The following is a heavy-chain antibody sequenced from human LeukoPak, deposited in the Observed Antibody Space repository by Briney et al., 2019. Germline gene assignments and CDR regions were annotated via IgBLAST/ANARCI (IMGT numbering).Heavy chain of an antibody. Sequence: SETLSLTCTVSGYSISSGYYWGWIRQPPGKGMEWIGSIYHSGSTYYNPSLKSRVTISVDTSKNQFSLKLSSVTAADTAVYYCARGPRRYYYYGMDVWGQGNTVTVSS. CDR3: ARGPRRYYYYGMDV. CDR1: GYSISSGYY. CDR2: IYHSGST. J-gene: IGHJ6*02. V-gene: IGHV4-38-2*02.